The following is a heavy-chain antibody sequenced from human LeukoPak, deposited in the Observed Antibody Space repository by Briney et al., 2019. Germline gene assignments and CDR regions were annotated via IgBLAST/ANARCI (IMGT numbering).Heavy chain of an antibody. Sequence: GGSLRLSCAASGFTFSTYAISWVRQAPGKGLEWVSCISSTSNYIFYADSVRGRFTISRDNAKNSLYLQMDSLRSEDTAVYYCARAFGLRRGPAGGSASIFGYWGQGTLVTVSS. CDR3: ARAFGLRRGPAGGSASIFGY. V-gene: IGHV3-21*04. D-gene: IGHD2-2*01. J-gene: IGHJ4*02. CDR2: ISSTSNYI. CDR1: GFTFSTYA.